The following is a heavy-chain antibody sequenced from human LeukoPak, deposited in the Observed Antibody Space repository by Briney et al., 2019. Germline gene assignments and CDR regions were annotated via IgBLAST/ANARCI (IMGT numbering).Heavy chain of an antibody. CDR2: ISGSGGST. Sequence: GGSLRLSCAASGFSFSSYAMSWVRQAPGKGLEWVSAISGSGGSTYYADSVKGRFTISRDNSKNTLYLQMNSLGAEDTAVYYCAKEGVGSGWFQYYFDYWGQGTLVTVSS. CDR3: AKEGVGSGWFQYYFDY. D-gene: IGHD6-19*01. J-gene: IGHJ4*02. CDR1: GFSFSSYA. V-gene: IGHV3-23*01.